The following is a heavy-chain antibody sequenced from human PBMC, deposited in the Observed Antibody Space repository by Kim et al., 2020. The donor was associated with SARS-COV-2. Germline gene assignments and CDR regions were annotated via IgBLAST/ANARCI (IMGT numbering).Heavy chain of an antibody. CDR3: AKGLQAHYGSGSYH. CDR1: GFTFSNSG. V-gene: IGHV3-23*01. CDR2: ITGSGGDT. Sequence: GGSLRLSCAASGFTFSNSGMTWVRQTPGKGLECVSLITGSGGDTYYADSVKGRFTISRDNSKNMLYLKMNSLRAEDTAISYCAKGLQAHYGSGSYHWCQGTLVTVSS. J-gene: IGHJ4*02. D-gene: IGHD3-10*01.